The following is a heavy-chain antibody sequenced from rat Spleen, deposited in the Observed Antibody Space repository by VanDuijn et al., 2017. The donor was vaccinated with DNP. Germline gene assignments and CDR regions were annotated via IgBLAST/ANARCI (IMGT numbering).Heavy chain of an antibody. Sequence: EVHLVESGGGLVQPGRSLKLSCAASGFTFSDYYMAWVRQAPTKGLELVAYIGYDGGSTYYGDSVKGRFTISRDNAKNTLYLQMNSLKSEDTATYYCASLNNYNWFAYWGQGTLVTVSS. CDR3: ASLNNYNWFAY. D-gene: IGHD1-10*01. CDR1: GFTFSDYY. J-gene: IGHJ3*01. CDR2: IGYDGGST. V-gene: IGHV5-22*01.